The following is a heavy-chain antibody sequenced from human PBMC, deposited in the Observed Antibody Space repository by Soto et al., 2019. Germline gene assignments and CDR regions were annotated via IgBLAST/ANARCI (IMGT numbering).Heavy chain of an antibody. CDR2: IWYDGSNK. CDR3: AREYVRDYYYGMDV. D-gene: IGHD3-16*01. J-gene: IGHJ6*02. CDR1: GFTFSIYG. Sequence: GSLRLSCAASGFTFSIYGMHWVRQAPGKGLEWVAVIWYDGSNKYYADSVKGRFTISRDNSKNTLYLQMNSLRAEDTAVYYCAREYVRDYYYGMDVWGQGTTVTVSS. V-gene: IGHV3-33*01.